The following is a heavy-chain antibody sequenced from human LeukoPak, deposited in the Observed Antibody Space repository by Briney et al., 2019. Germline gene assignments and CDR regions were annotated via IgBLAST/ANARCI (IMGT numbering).Heavy chain of an antibody. J-gene: IGHJ4*02. D-gene: IGHD6-6*01. CDR1: GFTASSNY. Sequence: GGSLRLSCAASGFTASSNYMSWVRQAPGKGLEWVSVIYSGGSTYYADSVKGRFTISRDNSKNTLYLQMNSLRAEDTAVYYCARDFGSSTRTDYWGQGTLVTVSS. CDR3: ARDFGSSTRTDY. V-gene: IGHV3-66*01. CDR2: IYSGGST.